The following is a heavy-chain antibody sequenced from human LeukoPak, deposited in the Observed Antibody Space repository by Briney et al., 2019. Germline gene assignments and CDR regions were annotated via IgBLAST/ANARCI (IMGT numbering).Heavy chain of an antibody. CDR3: ARGREKVAVAGTSFDY. Sequence: GGSLRLSCAASGFTFSSYSMNWVRQAPGKGLEWVSSISSSSSYIYYADSVKGRFTISRDNAKNSLYLQMNSLRAEDTAVYYCARGREKVAVAGTSFDYWGQGTLVTVSS. J-gene: IGHJ4*01. CDR2: ISSSSSYI. CDR1: GFTFSSYS. V-gene: IGHV3-21*01. D-gene: IGHD6-19*01.